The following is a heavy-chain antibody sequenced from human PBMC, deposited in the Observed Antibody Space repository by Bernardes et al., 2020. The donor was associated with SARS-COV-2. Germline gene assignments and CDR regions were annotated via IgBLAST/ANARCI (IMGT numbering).Heavy chain of an antibody. Sequence: SETLSLTRTVSGGSISSYYWSWIRQPPGKGLEWIGYIYYSGSTNYNPSLKSRVTISVDTSKNQFSLKLSSVTAADTAVYYCARDSRYSGSYGFVYAFDIWGQGTMVTVSS. J-gene: IGHJ3*02. CDR3: ARDSRYSGSYGFVYAFDI. CDR1: GGSISSYY. CDR2: IYYSGST. V-gene: IGHV4-59*01. D-gene: IGHD1-26*01.